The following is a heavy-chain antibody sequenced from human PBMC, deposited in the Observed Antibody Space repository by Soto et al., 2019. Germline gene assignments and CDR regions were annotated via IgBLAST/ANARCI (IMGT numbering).Heavy chain of an antibody. J-gene: IGHJ4*02. Sequence: QVQLVESGGGVVRPGRSLRLTCAASGFTFRNYGMHWVRQAPGKGLEWVAVISHDGSDKYYADSMKGRFIISRDNSENTLFLNMNSLKPEDTSVYYCAKETQHLGHDYWGQGTLVNVSS. CDR3: AKETQHLGHDY. D-gene: IGHD6-13*01. CDR2: ISHDGSDK. CDR1: GFTFRNYG. V-gene: IGHV3-30*18.